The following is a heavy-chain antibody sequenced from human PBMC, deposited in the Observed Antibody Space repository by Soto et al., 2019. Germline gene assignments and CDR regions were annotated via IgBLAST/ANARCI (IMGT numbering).Heavy chain of an antibody. CDR1: GFTFSSYA. D-gene: IGHD2-15*01. CDR2: ISYDGSNK. J-gene: IGHJ4*02. V-gene: IGHV3-30-3*01. CDR3: ARDRCSVGSCYFDY. Sequence: QVQLVESGGGVVQPGRSLRLSCAASGFTFSSYAMHWVRQAPGKGLEWVAVISYDGSNKYYADSVKGRFTISRDNSKNTLYLKMNSLRAEDTAVYYCARDRCSVGSCYFDYWGQGTLVTVSS.